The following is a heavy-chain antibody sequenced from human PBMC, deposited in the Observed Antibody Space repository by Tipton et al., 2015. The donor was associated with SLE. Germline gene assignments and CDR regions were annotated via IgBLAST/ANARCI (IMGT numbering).Heavy chain of an antibody. V-gene: IGHV3-23*01. Sequence: SLRLFCAASGFTFSSYAMSWVRQAPGKGLEWVSAISGSGGSTYYADSVKGRFTISRDNSKNTLYLQMNSLRAEDTAVYYCAKDGGYSSGQGAFDIWGQGTMVTVSS. J-gene: IGHJ3*02. CDR3: AKDGGYSSGQGAFDI. D-gene: IGHD6-19*01. CDR2: ISGSGGST. CDR1: GFTFSSYA.